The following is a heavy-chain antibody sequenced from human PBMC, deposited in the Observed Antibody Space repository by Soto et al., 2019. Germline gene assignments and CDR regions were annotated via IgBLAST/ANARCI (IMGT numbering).Heavy chain of an antibody. CDR1: GGTFSSYA. J-gene: IGHJ4*02. Sequence: SVKVSCKASGGTFSSYAISWVRQAPGQGLEWMGGIIPIFGTANYAQKFQGRVTITADESTSTAYMELSSLRSEDTAVYYCARERSYRSSSPFDYWGQGTLVTVSS. CDR3: ARERSYRSSSPFDY. V-gene: IGHV1-69*13. CDR2: IIPIFGTA. D-gene: IGHD6-6*01.